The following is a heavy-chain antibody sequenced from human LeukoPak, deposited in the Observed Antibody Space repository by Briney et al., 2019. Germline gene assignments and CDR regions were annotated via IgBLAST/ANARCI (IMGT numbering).Heavy chain of an antibody. J-gene: IGHJ5*02. D-gene: IGHD3-16*01. V-gene: IGHV3-30-3*01. CDR3: AREELGSSLGFDP. Sequence: GGSLRLSCAASGFTFSSYTTHWVRQPPGKGLEWVAVISFDGSNKYYADSVKGRFTISRDNSKNTLYLQMNSLRAEDTAVYYCAREELGSSLGFDPWGQGTLVTVSS. CDR2: ISFDGSNK. CDR1: GFTFSSYT.